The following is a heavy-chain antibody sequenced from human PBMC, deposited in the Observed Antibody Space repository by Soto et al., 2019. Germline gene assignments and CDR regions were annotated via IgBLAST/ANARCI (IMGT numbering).Heavy chain of an antibody. CDR3: AREETAWPLAYGLDG. D-gene: IGHD2-21*02. J-gene: IGHJ6*02. CDR1: GFTFTPYS. V-gene: IGHV3-21*01. Sequence: PGGSLRLSCAASGFTFTPYSIHWVRQAPGRELEWVSAMTTNSAIYYADSVKGRFTISRDTAKNSVSLQMDRLRAEDTAVYFCAREETAWPLAYGLDGWGQGTTGAVSS. CDR2: MTTNSAI.